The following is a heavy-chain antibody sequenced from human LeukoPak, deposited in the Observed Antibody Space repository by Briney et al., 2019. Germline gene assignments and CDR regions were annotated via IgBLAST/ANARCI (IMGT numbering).Heavy chain of an antibody. CDR1: GGSISSYS. CDR3: AREGSAFDI. J-gene: IGHJ3*02. Sequence: SETLSLTCTVSGGSISSYSWSWIRQPAGKGLEWIGRISASGSTKYNPSLKSRVTMSVETSKNQFSLKLSSVTAADTAVYYCAREGSAFDIWGQGTMVTVSS. V-gene: IGHV4-4*07. CDR2: ISASGST.